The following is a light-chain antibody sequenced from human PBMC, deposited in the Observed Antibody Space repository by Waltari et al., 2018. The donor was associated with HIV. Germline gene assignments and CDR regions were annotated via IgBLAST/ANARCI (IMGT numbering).Light chain of an antibody. J-gene: IGLJ2*01. Sequence: SYELTQPPSVSVSPGQTASLTCSGDKLGDKYACWYQQKPGQSPVLVIYQDSKRPSGIPERFSGSNSGNTATLTISGTQAMDEADYYCQAWDSRKGVFGGGTKLTVL. CDR2: QDS. CDR1: KLGDKY. CDR3: QAWDSRKGV. V-gene: IGLV3-1*01.